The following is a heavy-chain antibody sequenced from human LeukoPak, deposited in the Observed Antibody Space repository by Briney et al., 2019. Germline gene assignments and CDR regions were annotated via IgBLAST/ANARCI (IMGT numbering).Heavy chain of an antibody. V-gene: IGHV4-59*02. CDR1: GYSVNYDY. D-gene: IGHD2-8*01. CDR3: ARVDPNGYSDY. J-gene: IGHJ4*02. CDR2: IYNSGT. Sequence: PSETLSLTCTVSGYSVNYDYWSWIRQPPGKGLQWIGYIYNSGTIYNPSLKNRATISLDTSRNQFSLKVSSLSAADTAVYYCARVDPNGYSDYWGQGILVTVSS.